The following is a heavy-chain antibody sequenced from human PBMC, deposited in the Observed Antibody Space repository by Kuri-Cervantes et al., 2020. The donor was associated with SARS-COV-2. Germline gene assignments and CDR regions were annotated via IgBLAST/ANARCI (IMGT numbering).Heavy chain of an antibody. CDR2: ISGSGGST. D-gene: IGHD6-13*01. J-gene: IGHJ4*02. Sequence: GGSLRLSCAASGFTFSSYAMSWVRQAPGKGLEWVSAISGSGGSTYYADSVKGRFTISRDNAKNSLYLQMSSLRAEDTAVYYCARGYSSSFIDYWGQGTLVTVSS. V-gene: IGHV3-23*01. CDR1: GFTFSSYA. CDR3: ARGYSSSFIDY.